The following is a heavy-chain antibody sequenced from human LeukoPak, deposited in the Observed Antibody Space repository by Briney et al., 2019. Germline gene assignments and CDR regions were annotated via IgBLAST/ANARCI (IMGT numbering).Heavy chain of an antibody. CDR1: GFTFSSYA. CDR2: ISGSGGST. V-gene: IGHV3-23*01. D-gene: IGHD3-3*01. CDR3: AKDPHSTIFGVAPADY. Sequence: GGSLRLSCAASGFTFSSYAMSAVRQAPGKGLEGVSAISGSGGSTYYAESGNGRFPISRDNSTNTLYLQTNRLRAEDTAVYYCAKDPHSTIFGVAPADYWGQGTLVTVSS. J-gene: IGHJ4*02.